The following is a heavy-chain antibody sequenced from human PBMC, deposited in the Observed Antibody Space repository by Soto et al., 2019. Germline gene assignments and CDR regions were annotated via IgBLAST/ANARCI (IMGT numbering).Heavy chain of an antibody. CDR3: ARSNTDDFWSGLDY. Sequence: PGGSLRLSCAASGFTFSRYAMHWVRQAPGKGLEWVAVISYDGSNKYYADSVKGRFTISRDNSKNTLYLQMNSLRAEDTAVYYCARSNTDDFWSGLDYWGQGTLVTVSS. D-gene: IGHD3-3*01. J-gene: IGHJ4*02. CDR2: ISYDGSNK. CDR1: GFTFSRYA. V-gene: IGHV3-30-3*01.